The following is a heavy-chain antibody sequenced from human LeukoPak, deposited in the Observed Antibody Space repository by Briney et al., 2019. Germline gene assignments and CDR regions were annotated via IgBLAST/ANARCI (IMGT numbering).Heavy chain of an antibody. J-gene: IGHJ6*03. CDR2: ISYDGSNK. CDR3: AKDGDFWSGYQYYYMDV. D-gene: IGHD3-3*01. Sequence: PGRSLRLSCAASGFTFSSYGMHWVRQAPGKGLEWVAVISYDGSNKYYADSVKGRFTISRDNSKNTLYLQMNSLRAEDTAVYYCAKDGDFWSGYQYYYMDVWGKGTTVTVSS. CDR1: GFTFSSYG. V-gene: IGHV3-30*18.